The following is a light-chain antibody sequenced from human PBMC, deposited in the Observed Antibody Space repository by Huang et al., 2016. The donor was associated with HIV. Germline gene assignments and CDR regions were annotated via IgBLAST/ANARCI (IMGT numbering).Light chain of an antibody. CDR2: GAS. V-gene: IGKV3-20*01. CDR1: QSVSSSY. Sequence: EIVLTQSPGTLSLSPGERVTLSCRASQSVSSSYLAWYQQKPGQAPRLLIYGASSRATGIPDRFSGSGSVTDFTLTISRLEPEDFAVYYCQQYGRSPQYTFGQGTKLEIK. CDR3: QQYGRSPQYT. J-gene: IGKJ2*01.